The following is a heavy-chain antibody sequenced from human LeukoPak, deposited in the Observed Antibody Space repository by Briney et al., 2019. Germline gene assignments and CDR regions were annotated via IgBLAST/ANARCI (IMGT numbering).Heavy chain of an antibody. CDR3: ARDFPLVVGATTDYFDY. CDR2: INPSGGST. J-gene: IGHJ4*02. Sequence: ASVKVSCKASGYTFTSYYMHWVRQAPGQGLEWMGIINPSGGSTSYAQKFQGRVTMTEDTSTDTAYMELSSLRSEDTAVYYCARDFPLVVGATTDYFDYWGQGTLVTVSS. V-gene: IGHV1-46*01. D-gene: IGHD1-26*01. CDR1: GYTFTSYY.